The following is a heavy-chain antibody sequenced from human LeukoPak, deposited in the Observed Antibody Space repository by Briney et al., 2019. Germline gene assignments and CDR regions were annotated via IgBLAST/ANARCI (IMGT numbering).Heavy chain of an antibody. Sequence: SETLSLTCAVYGGSFSGYYWSWIRQPPGKGLEWIGEINHSGSTNYNPSLKSRVTISVDTSKNQFSLKLSSVTAAGTAVYYCARGPCSSTSCDYFDYWGQGTLVTVSS. CDR2: INHSGST. V-gene: IGHV4-34*01. D-gene: IGHD2-2*01. CDR3: ARGPCSSTSCDYFDY. J-gene: IGHJ4*02. CDR1: GGSFSGYY.